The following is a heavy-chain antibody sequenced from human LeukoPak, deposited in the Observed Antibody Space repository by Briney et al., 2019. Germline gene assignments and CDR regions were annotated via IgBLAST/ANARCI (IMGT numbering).Heavy chain of an antibody. CDR2: IIPIFGTA. J-gene: IGHJ5*02. Sequence: SVKVSCKASGGTFSSYAISWVRQAPGQGLEWMGGIIPIFGTANYAQKFQGRVTITTDESASTAYMELSSLRSEDTAIYYCARETIFGVLNCFDPWGQGTLVTVSS. V-gene: IGHV1-69*05. D-gene: IGHD3-3*01. CDR3: ARETIFGVLNCFDP. CDR1: GGTFSSYA.